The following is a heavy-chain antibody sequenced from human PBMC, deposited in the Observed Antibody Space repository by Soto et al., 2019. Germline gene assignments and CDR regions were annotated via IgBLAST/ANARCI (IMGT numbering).Heavy chain of an antibody. CDR2: IIPIFGTA. V-gene: IGHV1-69*06. J-gene: IGHJ6*02. CDR3: ASGVLLTYYYYGMDV. D-gene: IGHD2-15*01. CDR1: GGTFSSYA. Sequence: SVKVSCKASGGTFSSYAISWLRQSPGQGLEWMGGIIPIFGTANYAQKFQGRVTITADKSTSTAYMELSSLRSEDTAVYYCASGVLLTYYYYGMDVWGQGTTVTVSS.